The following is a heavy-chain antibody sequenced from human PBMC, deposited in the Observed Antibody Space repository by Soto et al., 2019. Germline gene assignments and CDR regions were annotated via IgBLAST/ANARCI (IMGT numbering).Heavy chain of an antibody. CDR2: IIPMFGTG. J-gene: IGHJ5*02. D-gene: IGHD6-19*01. Sequence: QVQLVQSGAEVKKPGSSVRVSCKASGDTSDSFSISRVRQAPGQGLEWMGGIIPMFGTGNYAQKFQGRLTITADESTGTSYMDLKSLRSEDTAVYFCARENRDDNSGWYSSSDWFDPWGQGTLVTVSS. V-gene: IGHV1-69*01. CDR3: ARENRDDNSGWYSSSDWFDP. CDR1: GDTSDSFS.